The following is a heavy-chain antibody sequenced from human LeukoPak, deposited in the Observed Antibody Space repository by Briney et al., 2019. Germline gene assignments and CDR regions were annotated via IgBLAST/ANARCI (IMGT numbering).Heavy chain of an antibody. J-gene: IGHJ4*02. CDR1: GFTFNSYA. V-gene: IGHV3-23*01. CDR3: ARARVAGDIVTTVSDY. D-gene: IGHD5-12*01. Sequence: GGSLRLSCAASGFTFNSYAMNWVRQAPGKGLEWVSGISGSGGTTYYADSVKGRFTISRVNSKNTLYLQMNSLRAEDTAVYYCARARVAGDIVTTVSDYWGQGTLVTVSS. CDR2: ISGSGGTT.